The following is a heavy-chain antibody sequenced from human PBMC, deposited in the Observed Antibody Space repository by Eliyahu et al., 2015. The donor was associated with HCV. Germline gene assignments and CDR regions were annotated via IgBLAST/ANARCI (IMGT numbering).Heavy chain of an antibody. CDR3: ARVFGAAAGDY. J-gene: IGHJ4*02. CDR1: GGSFSDYF. CDR2: XNXSGDT. Sequence: QVQLQQWGAGLLKPSETLSLTCAVYGGSFSDYFWAWXRQSPEKGXXWIGEXNXSGDTNXNPSLKSRVTISVDTSKKWFSLRMTSVTAADTAVYYCARVFGAAAGDYWGQGTLVTVSS. D-gene: IGHD6-13*01. V-gene: IGHV4-34*01.